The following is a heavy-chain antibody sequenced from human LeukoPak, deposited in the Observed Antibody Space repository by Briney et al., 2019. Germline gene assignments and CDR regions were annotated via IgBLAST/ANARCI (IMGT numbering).Heavy chain of an antibody. J-gene: IGHJ4*02. CDR2: ISGSGGST. Sequence: GGSLRLSCAASGFTFSSYAMSWVRQAPGKGLEWVSAISGSGGSTYYADSVKGRFTISRDNSKNTLYLQMNSLRAEDTAVYYCAKVSYYGSGSPPEDYWGQGTLVTVSS. V-gene: IGHV3-23*01. CDR3: AKVSYYGSGSPPEDY. D-gene: IGHD3-10*01. CDR1: GFTFSSYA.